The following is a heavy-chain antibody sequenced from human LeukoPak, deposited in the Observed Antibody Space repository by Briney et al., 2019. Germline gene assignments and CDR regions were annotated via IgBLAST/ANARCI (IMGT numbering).Heavy chain of an antibody. J-gene: IGHJ4*02. CDR1: GGSISSYY. D-gene: IGHD2-15*01. CDR3: ARGTHDCSGGSCYGY. CDR2: IYTSGST. V-gene: IGHV4-4*07. Sequence: SETLSLTCTVSGGSISSYYWSWIRQPAGKGLEWIGRIYTSGSTNYNPSLKSRVTMSVDTSKNQFTLKLSSVTAAETVVYYCARGTHDCSGGSCYGYWGQGTLVTVSS.